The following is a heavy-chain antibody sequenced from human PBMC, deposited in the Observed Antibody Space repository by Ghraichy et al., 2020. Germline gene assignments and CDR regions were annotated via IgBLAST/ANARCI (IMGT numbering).Heavy chain of an antibody. Sequence: ASVKVSCKVSGYTLTELSMHWVRQAPGKGLEWMGGFDPEDGETIYAQKFQGRVTMTEDTSTDTAYMELSSLRSEDTAVYYCATDYSSGWYNWFDPWGQGTLVTVSA. CDR1: GYTLTELS. J-gene: IGHJ5*02. V-gene: IGHV1-24*01. CDR2: FDPEDGET. CDR3: ATDYSSGWYNWFDP. D-gene: IGHD6-19*01.